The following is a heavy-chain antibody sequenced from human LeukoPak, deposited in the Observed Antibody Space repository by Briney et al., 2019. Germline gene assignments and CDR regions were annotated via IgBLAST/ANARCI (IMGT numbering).Heavy chain of an antibody. Sequence: PSETLSLTCTVSGGSISSSNYYWLWIPQPPGMGLEGIGSICYSSSTYYNPSLKIPVTISVYKAQNPFSLKLSSVTGADRAVYYCAILWFGEYYFDYWGQGTLVTVSS. CDR3: AILWFGEYYFDY. J-gene: IGHJ4*02. CDR2: ICYSSST. V-gene: IGHV4-39*01. CDR1: GGSISSSNYY. D-gene: IGHD3-10*01.